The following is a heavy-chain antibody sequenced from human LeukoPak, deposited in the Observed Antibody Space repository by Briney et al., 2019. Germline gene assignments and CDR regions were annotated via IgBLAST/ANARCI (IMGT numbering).Heavy chain of an antibody. CDR3: ARDFNGDPDY. CDR1: GFTFSSYA. J-gene: IGHJ4*02. D-gene: IGHD4-17*01. Sequence: GGSLRLSCVASGFTFSSYAMYWVRQGPGKGLESVTFISYDGSNKYYTDSVKGRFTISRDNSKNTLYLQMSSLWVEDTAIYYCARDFNGDPDYWGQGTLVTVSS. V-gene: IGHV3-30-3*01. CDR2: ISYDGSNK.